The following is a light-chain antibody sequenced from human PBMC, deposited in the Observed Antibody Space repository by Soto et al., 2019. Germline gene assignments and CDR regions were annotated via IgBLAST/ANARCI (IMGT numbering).Light chain of an antibody. V-gene: IGLV1-44*01. CDR1: TSNIGSNT. Sequence: QSVLTQPPSASGTPGQGVTISCSGGTSNIGSNTVNWYQQLPGTAPKLLIYFNNRRPSGVPDRFSGSKSGTSASLAISGLQSEDEADYTCAAWDDSLNGLLFGGGTKVTVL. J-gene: IGLJ2*01. CDR2: FNN. CDR3: AAWDDSLNGLL.